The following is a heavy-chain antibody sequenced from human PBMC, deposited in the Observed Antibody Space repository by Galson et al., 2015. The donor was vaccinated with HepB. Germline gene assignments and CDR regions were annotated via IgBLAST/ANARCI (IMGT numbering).Heavy chain of an antibody. D-gene: IGHD3-22*01. CDR2: ISSSSSYT. CDR1: GFTFSDYY. J-gene: IGHJ4*02. Sequence: SLRLSCAASGFTFSDYYMSWIRQAPGKGLEWVSYISSSSSYTNYADSVKGRFTISRDNAKNSLYLQMNSLRAEDTAVYYCARDWDYYDSSGSDKGGWGQGTLVTVSS. CDR3: ARDWDYYDSSGSDKGG. V-gene: IGHV3-11*06.